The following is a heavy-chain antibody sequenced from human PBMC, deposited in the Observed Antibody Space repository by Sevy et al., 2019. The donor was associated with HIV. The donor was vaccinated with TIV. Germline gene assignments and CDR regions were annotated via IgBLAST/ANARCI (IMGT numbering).Heavy chain of an antibody. CDR1: GYTFTSYA. Sequence: ASVKVSCKASGYTFTSYAFHWVRQAPGQGLEWMGWIDDDNGNTKYSQKFQGRVTLTREKSGGTAYMKLSSLSSEDTGVYYCVRVNSGAYPSRGYFDYWGQGTLVTVSS. V-gene: IGHV1-3*01. CDR2: IDDDNGNT. J-gene: IGHJ4*02. D-gene: IGHD2-15*01. CDR3: VRVNSGAYPSRGYFDY.